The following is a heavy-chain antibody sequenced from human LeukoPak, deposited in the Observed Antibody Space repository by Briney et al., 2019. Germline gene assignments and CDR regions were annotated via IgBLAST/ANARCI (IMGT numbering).Heavy chain of an antibody. CDR1: GGSISSSSYY. Sequence: SETLSLTCTVSGGSISSSSYYWGWIRQPPGKGLEWIGSIYYSGSTYYNPSLKSRVTISVDTSKNQFSLKLSSVTAADTAVYYCARDYGGLNFDYWGQGTLVTVSS. CDR2: IYYSGST. CDR3: ARDYGGLNFDY. V-gene: IGHV4-39*07. J-gene: IGHJ4*02. D-gene: IGHD4/OR15-4a*01.